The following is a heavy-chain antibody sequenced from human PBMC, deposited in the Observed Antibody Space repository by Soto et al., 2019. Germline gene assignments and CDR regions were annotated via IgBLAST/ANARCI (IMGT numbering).Heavy chain of an antibody. CDR2: IYTSGST. CDR3: ARERVIGGYCSGGSCPGWFDP. CDR1: GGSISSYY. Sequence: PSETLSLTCTVSGGSISSYYWSWIRQPAGKGLEWIGRIYTSGSTNYNPSLKSRVTMSVDTSKNQFSLKLSSVTAADTAVYYCARERVIGGYCSGGSCPGWFDPWGQGTLVT. V-gene: IGHV4-4*07. D-gene: IGHD2-15*01. J-gene: IGHJ5*02.